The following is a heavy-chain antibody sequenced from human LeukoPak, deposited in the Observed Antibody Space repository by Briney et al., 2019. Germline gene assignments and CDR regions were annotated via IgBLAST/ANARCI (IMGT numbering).Heavy chain of an antibody. Sequence: SETLSLTCTVSGGSINSGSYYWTWIRQPAGKGLEWIGSIYYSGSTYYNPSLKSRVTISVDTSKNQFSLKLSSVTAADTAVYYCARRGRGYIAARQTGYWYFDLWGRGTLVTVSS. CDR1: GGSINSGSYY. CDR2: IYYSGST. J-gene: IGHJ2*01. D-gene: IGHD6-6*01. CDR3: ARRGRGYIAARQTGYWYFDL. V-gene: IGHV4-39*07.